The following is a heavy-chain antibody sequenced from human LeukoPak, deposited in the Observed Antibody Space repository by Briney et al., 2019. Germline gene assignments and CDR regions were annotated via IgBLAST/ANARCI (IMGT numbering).Heavy chain of an antibody. Sequence: PGGSLRLSCAASGFTFSSFWMSWVRQAPGKGLEWVANIKQDGSEKYYVDSVEGRFTISRDNAKNSLYLQMNSLRAEDTAVYYCARDRGSGFYYYYYMDVWGKGTTVTVSS. J-gene: IGHJ6*03. D-gene: IGHD3-10*01. CDR3: ARDRGSGFYYYYYMDV. CDR2: IKQDGSEK. V-gene: IGHV3-7*01. CDR1: GFTFSSFW.